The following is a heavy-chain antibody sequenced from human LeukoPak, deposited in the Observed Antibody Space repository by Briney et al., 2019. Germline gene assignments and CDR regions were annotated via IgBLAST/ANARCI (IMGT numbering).Heavy chain of an antibody. Sequence: SQTLSLTCTVSGGSISSGSYYWSWIRQPAGKGLEWIGRIYTSGSTNYNPSLKSRVTISVDTSKNQFSLKLSSVTAADTAGYYCARTVVVISGGFDYWGQGTLVTVSS. D-gene: IGHD3-22*01. J-gene: IGHJ4*02. CDR3: ARTVVVISGGFDY. CDR1: GGSISSGSYY. V-gene: IGHV4-61*02. CDR2: IYTSGST.